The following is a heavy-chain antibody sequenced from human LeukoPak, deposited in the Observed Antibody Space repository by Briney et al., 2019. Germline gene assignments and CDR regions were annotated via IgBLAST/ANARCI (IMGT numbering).Heavy chain of an antibody. V-gene: IGHV3-23*01. Sequence: QTGGSLRLSCAASGFTFSNYSLTWVRQAPGKGLEWVSGISGNGGSTAYADSVKGRFTISRDNSKNTLYLQMNSLRAEDTAVYYCAKDRSSSTSCSNYWGQGTLATVSS. CDR3: AKDRSSSTSCSNY. CDR1: GFTFSNYS. J-gene: IGHJ4*02. CDR2: ISGNGGST. D-gene: IGHD2-2*01.